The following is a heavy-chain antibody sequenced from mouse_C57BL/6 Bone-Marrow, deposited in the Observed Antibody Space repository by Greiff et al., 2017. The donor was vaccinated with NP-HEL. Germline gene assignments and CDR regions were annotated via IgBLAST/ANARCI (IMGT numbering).Heavy chain of an antibody. V-gene: IGHV1-62-2*01. CDR3: ARDEVRWLRGAWFAY. J-gene: IGHJ3*01. CDR2: FYPGGGSI. D-gene: IGHD2-2*01. Sequence: VQLQQSGAELVKPGASVKLSCKASGYTFTEYTIHWVKQRSGQGLEWIGWFYPGGGSIKYNEKFKDKATLPADKSSSTASLELSSLTSEDAAVYVGARDEVRWLRGAWFAYWGQGTLVTVSA. CDR1: GYTFTEYT.